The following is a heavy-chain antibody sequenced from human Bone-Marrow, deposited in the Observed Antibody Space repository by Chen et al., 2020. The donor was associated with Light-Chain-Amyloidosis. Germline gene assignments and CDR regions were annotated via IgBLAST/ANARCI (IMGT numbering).Heavy chain of an antibody. CDR2: INPNSGGT. D-gene: IGHD2-2*01. Sequence: QVQLVQSGAEVKKPGASVKVSCKASGYTFTGYYMHWVRQAAGQGLEWMGGINPNSGGTNYAQKFQGRVTMTRDTSISTAYMELSRLRSDDTAVYYCAREERGDCSSTSCQVVGEVYNWFDPWGQGTLVTVSS. CDR3: AREERGDCSSTSCQVVGEVYNWFDP. CDR1: GYTFTGYY. V-gene: IGHV1-2*02. J-gene: IGHJ5*02.